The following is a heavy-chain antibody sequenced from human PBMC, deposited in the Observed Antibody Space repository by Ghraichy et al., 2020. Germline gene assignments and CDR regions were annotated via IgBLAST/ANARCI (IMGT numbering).Heavy chain of an antibody. V-gene: IGHV3-7*03. D-gene: IGHD1-1*01. CDR3: VLSLERSDWFGP. CDR2: IKEDGSEK. Sequence: ESLNISCTASGFTFSSYWMSWVRQGPEKGLEWLANIKEDGSEKYYEDSVKGRFTISRDNAKNSLFLQMNSLRVEDTAVYFCVLSLERSDWFGPWGQGTLVTVSS. J-gene: IGHJ5*02. CDR1: GFTFSSYW.